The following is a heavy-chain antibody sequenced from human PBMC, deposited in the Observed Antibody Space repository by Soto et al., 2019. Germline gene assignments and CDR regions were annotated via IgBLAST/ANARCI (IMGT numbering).Heavy chain of an antibody. CDR1: GFTFNSYG. CDR2: ISYDSTKT. Sequence: GGSLRLSCAASGFTFNSYGMRWVRQGPGNGLEWVAFISYDSTKTYYADSVKGRFTISRDNSNSALYVQMNSLTGEDTAVYYCARTRSAWSDFHYYSLDVWGQGTTVTV. CDR3: ARTRSAWSDFHYYSLDV. D-gene: IGHD1-26*01. V-gene: IGHV3-30*03. J-gene: IGHJ6*02.